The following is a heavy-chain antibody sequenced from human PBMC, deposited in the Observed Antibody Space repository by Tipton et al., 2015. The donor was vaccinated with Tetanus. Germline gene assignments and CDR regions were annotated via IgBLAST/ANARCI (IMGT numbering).Heavy chain of an antibody. CDR3: AKEIGSSWYYFDY. CDR2: ISGGGGTT. Sequence: SLRLSCAASGFTFSSYAMNWVRQAPGKGLEWVSTISGGGGTTYYADSVKCRFTISRDNSKNTLYLQMNSLRAEDTAVYYCAKEIGSSWYYFDYWGQGTLVTVSS. J-gene: IGHJ4*02. D-gene: IGHD6-13*01. CDR1: GFTFSSYA. V-gene: IGHV3-23*01.